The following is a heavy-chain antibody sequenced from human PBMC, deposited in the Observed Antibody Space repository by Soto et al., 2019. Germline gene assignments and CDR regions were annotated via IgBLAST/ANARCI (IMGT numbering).Heavy chain of an antibody. CDR1: VFTFSSYW. V-gene: IGHV3-74*01. CDR2: TNSDGSST. CDR3: ARGPGYYDSSGHSDY. D-gene: IGHD3-22*01. J-gene: IGHJ4*02. Sequence: PWWSLRLSCAASVFTFSSYWMHWFRQAPGKGLVWVSRTNSDGSSTSYADSVKGRFTISRDNDKNTLYLQMNSLRAEDTAVYYCARGPGYYDSSGHSDYWGQGTLVTVSS.